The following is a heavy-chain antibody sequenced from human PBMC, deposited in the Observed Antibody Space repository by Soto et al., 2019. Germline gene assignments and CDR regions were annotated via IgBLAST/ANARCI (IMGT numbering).Heavy chain of an antibody. Sequence: QVQLVQSGAEVKKPGSSVKVSCKPSGGTFSSYAISWVRQAPGQGLEWMGGIIPIFGTANYAQKFQGRVTITADETTSTAFMWLSSLMSEDTVVYYCARLLHGYSPGFDYWGQGTLVTVSS. CDR3: ARLLHGYSPGFDY. D-gene: IGHD5-18*01. CDR1: GGTFSSYA. V-gene: IGHV1-69*12. J-gene: IGHJ4*02. CDR2: IIPIFGTA.